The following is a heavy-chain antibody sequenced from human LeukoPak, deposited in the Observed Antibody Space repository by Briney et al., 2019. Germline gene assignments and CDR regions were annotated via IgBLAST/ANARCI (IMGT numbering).Heavy chain of an antibody. J-gene: IGHJ4*02. CDR1: GGSISSGSYY. D-gene: IGHD6-13*01. Sequence: SETLSLTCTVSGGSISSGSYYWSWIRQAPGKGLEWIGYIYQSGDTYSNPSLKSRATVSMDRSRNQFSLNLSSVTAADTAVYYCARLIAADPQLDCWGQGTLVTVSS. CDR2: IYQSGDT. V-gene: IGHV4-30-2*01. CDR3: ARLIAADPQLDC.